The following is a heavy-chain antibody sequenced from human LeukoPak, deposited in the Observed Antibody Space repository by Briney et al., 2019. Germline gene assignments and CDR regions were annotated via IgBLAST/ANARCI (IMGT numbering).Heavy chain of an antibody. CDR1: GGSFSGYY. D-gene: IGHD2-15*01. J-gene: IGHJ4*02. Sequence: SETLSLTCAVYGGSFSGYYWSWIRQPPGKGLEWIGEINHSGSTNYNPSLKSRVTISVDTSKNQFSLKLSSVTAADTAVCYCARAAAEGGLYDYWGQGTLVTVSS. V-gene: IGHV4-34*01. CDR2: INHSGST. CDR3: ARAAAEGGLYDY.